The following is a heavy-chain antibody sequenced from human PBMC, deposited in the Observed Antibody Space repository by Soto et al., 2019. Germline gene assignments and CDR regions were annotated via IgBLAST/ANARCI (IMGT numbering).Heavy chain of an antibody. CDR2: IIPISETT. D-gene: IGHD2-2*01. J-gene: IGHJ6*02. V-gene: IGHV1-69*01. Sequence: QVQLVQSGAEVKKPGSSVKVSCKASGGTFSSYAISWVRQAPGQGLEWMGGIIPISETTNYAQKFQGRVTITADESKSTAYMELRSLRSEDTAVYYWARSQGSSTSLEIYYYYYYGMDVWGQGATVTVSS. CDR1: GGTFSSYA. CDR3: ARSQGSSTSLEIYYYYYYGMDV.